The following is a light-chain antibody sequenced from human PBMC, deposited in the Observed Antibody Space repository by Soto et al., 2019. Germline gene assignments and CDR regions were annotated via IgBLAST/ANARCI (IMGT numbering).Light chain of an antibody. Sequence: EIVLTQSPATLSLSPGERATLSCRASQSVSSYLAWYQQKPGQAPRLLIYDASNRATGIPARFSGSGSGTDFTLTISSLEPEDFAVYYCQQRSNWLSLTFGGGIKVEIK. CDR1: QSVSSY. J-gene: IGKJ4*01. CDR3: QQRSNWLSLT. CDR2: DAS. V-gene: IGKV3-11*01.